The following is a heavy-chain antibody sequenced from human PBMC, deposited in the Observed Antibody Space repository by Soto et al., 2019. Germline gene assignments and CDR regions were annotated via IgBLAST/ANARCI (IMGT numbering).Heavy chain of an antibody. D-gene: IGHD3-10*01. CDR3: ARDVQLLWFGDTTDY. J-gene: IGHJ4*02. Sequence: GGSLGLSCAASGFTFSSYSMNWVRQAPGKGLEWVSYISSSSSTIYYADSVKGRFTISRDNAKNSLYLQMNSLRDEDTAVYYCARDVQLLWFGDTTDYWGQGTLVTVSS. CDR1: GFTFSSYS. V-gene: IGHV3-48*02. CDR2: ISSSSSTI.